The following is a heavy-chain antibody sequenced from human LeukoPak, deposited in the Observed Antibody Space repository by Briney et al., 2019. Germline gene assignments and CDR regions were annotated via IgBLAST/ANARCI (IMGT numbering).Heavy chain of an antibody. CDR3: ARDRTDYGEVDY. D-gene: IGHD4-17*01. V-gene: IGHV1-8*01. CDR1: GYTFTSYD. CDR2: MNPNSGNT. Sequence: ASVKVSCKASGYTFTSYDINWVRQATGQGLEWMGWMNPNSGNTGYAQKLQGRVTMTTDTSTSTAYMELRSLRSDDTAVYYCARDRTDYGEVDYWGQGTLVTVSS. J-gene: IGHJ4*02.